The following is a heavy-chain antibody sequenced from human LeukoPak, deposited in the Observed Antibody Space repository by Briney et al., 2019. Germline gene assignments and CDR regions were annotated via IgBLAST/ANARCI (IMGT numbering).Heavy chain of an antibody. Sequence: GSLRLSCAASGFTFSSHAMHWVRQAPGKGLEYVSAISSNGGSTYYANSVKGRFTISRDNSKNTLYLQMGSLRAEDMAVYYCARDTYDFWSGSPAPITYFDYWGQGTLVTVSS. CDR2: ISSNGGST. J-gene: IGHJ4*02. CDR3: ARDTYDFWSGSPAPITYFDY. CDR1: GFTFSSHA. V-gene: IGHV3-64*01. D-gene: IGHD3-3*01.